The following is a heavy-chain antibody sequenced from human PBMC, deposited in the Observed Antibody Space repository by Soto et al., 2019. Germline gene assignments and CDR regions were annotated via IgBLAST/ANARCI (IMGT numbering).Heavy chain of an antibody. CDR3: AKAYYDSSGYYTGDY. V-gene: IGHV1-2*02. CDR2: INPNSGGT. Sequence: ASVKVSCKASGYTFTGYYMHWVRQAPGQGLEWMGWINPNSGGTNYAQKFQGRATMTRDTSISTAYMELSRLRSDDTAVYYCAKAYYDSSGYYTGDYWGQGTLVTVSS. J-gene: IGHJ4*02. D-gene: IGHD3-22*01. CDR1: GYTFTGYY.